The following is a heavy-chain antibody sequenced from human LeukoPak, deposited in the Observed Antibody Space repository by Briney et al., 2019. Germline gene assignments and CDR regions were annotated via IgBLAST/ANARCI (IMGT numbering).Heavy chain of an antibody. V-gene: IGHV4-4*07. Sequence: PSETLSLTCTVSGDSISGGSISSYYWSWVRQPAGKGLEWIGRIYTSGTTNYNPSLKSRVTMSVDTSKDQFSPKLNSVTAADTAVYYCARGAPSDYWGQGTLVTVSS. J-gene: IGHJ4*02. CDR2: IYTSGTT. CDR3: ARGAPSDY. CDR1: GDSISGGSISSYY.